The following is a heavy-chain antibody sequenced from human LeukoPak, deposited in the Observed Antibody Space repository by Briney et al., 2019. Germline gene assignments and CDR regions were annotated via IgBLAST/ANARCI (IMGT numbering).Heavy chain of an antibody. D-gene: IGHD6-19*01. CDR3: ARSYSSGWCDY. CDR1: GYTFTSYA. CDR2: INAGNGNT. V-gene: IGHV1-3*01. Sequence: ASVKVPCKASGYTFTSYAMHWVRQAPGQRLEWMGWINAGNGNTKYSQKFQGRVTITRDTSASTAYMELSSLRSEDTAVYYCARSYSSGWCDYWGQGTLVTVSS. J-gene: IGHJ4*02.